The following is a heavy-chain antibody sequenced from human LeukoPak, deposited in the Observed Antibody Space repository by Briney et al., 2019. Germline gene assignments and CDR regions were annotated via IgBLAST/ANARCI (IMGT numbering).Heavy chain of an antibody. CDR2: IVGSGSST. V-gene: IGHV3-23*01. D-gene: IGHD3-9*01. J-gene: IGHJ4*02. Sequence: GGSLRLSCAASGFTCRNYAMSWVRQAPGKGLEWVSAIVGSGSSTYYADSVKGRFTISRDNSKNTLYLQLNRLRAEDTAVYYCAKWGDYDILTGYYDPDYWGQGTLVTVSS. CDR1: GFTCRNYA. CDR3: AKWGDYDILTGYYDPDY.